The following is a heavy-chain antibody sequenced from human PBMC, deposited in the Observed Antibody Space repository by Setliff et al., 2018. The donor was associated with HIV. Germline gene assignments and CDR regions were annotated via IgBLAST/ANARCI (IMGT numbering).Heavy chain of an antibody. CDR3: ARDRCNSVAYYLYNWFDP. J-gene: IGHJ5*02. D-gene: IGHD2-2*01. CDR1: GYTFSQYP. CDR2: INTGNGNT. V-gene: IGHV1-3*04. Sequence: ASVKVSCKASGYTFSQYPMHWVRQAPGQRPEWMGWINTGNGNTKYSQIFRDRVTFTRDTSADTVYMEVSSLRSEDTAVYYCARDRCNSVAYYLYNWFDPWGQGTLVTVSS.